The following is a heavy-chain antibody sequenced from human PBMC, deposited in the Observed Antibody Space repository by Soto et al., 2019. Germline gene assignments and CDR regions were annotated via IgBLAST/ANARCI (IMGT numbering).Heavy chain of an antibody. J-gene: IGHJ4*02. CDR2: ISYDGSNK. CDR3: ARQLGRNTGFDN. D-gene: IGHD1-1*01. V-gene: IGHV3-30*14. CDR1: GFTFSSYA. Sequence: GGSLRLSCAASGFTFSSYAMHWVRQAPGKGLEWVAVISYDGSNKYYADSVKGRFTISRDNSKNTLYLQMNILRAEDTAVYYCARQLGRNTGFDNWGQGTLVTVSS.